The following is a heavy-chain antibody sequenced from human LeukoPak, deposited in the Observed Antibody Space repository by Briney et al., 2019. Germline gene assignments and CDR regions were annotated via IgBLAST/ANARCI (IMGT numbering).Heavy chain of an antibody. J-gene: IGHJ4*02. CDR1: GFSFSRSY. CDR3: ARKVVGATTDY. D-gene: IGHD1-26*01. V-gene: IGHV3-21*01. Sequence: GGSLRLSCAASGFSFSRSYMNWVRQAPGKGLEWVSTISPGSYSIYYADSVKGRFTISRDNAKNSLYLQMNSLRVEDTAMYYCARKVVGATTDYWGQGTLVTVSS. CDR2: ISPGSYSI.